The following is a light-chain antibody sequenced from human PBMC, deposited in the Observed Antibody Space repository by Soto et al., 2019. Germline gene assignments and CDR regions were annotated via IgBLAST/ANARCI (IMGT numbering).Light chain of an antibody. V-gene: IGKV1-5*03. CDR2: KAS. Sequence: DIQMTQSPSTLSASVGDRVTITYRASQSISSWLAWYQQKPGKAPKLLIYKASSLESGVPSRFSGSGSGTEFTLTISSLQPDDFATYYCQQYNSYSWTFGKGTKV. J-gene: IGKJ1*01. CDR3: QQYNSYSWT. CDR1: QSISSW.